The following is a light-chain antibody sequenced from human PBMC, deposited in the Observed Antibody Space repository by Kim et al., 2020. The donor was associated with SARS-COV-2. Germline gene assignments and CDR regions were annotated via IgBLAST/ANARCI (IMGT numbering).Light chain of an antibody. V-gene: IGKV3-20*01. J-gene: IGKJ1*01. Sequence: SPGERATLSCRASQSVSSSYLAWYQQKPGQAPRLLMHGTSSRATGIPDRFSGSGSGTDFTLTISRLEPEDFAVYYCQQYGTSPWTFGQGTKVDIK. CDR3: QQYGTSPWT. CDR1: QSVSSSY. CDR2: GTS.